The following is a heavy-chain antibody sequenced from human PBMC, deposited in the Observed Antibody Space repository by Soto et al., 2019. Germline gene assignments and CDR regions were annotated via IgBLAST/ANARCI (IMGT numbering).Heavy chain of an antibody. J-gene: IGHJ6*02. CDR3: ARANLIRYDSSGYHNYYYYGIDV. Sequence: QVQLVQSGAEVKKPGSSVKVSCKASGGTFSSYAISWVRQAPGQGLERMGGIIPIFGTANYAQKFQGRVPITADESTSTADMELTSVRSEDTAVYYSARANLIRYDSSGYHNYYYYGIDVWGQGTTVTFSS. V-gene: IGHV1-69*01. CDR1: GGTFSSYA. CDR2: IIPIFGTA. D-gene: IGHD3-22*01.